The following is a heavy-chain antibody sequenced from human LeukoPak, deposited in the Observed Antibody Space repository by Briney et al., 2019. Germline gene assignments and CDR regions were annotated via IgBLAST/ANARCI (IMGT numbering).Heavy chain of an antibody. J-gene: IGHJ4*02. CDR1: GYSFTTYG. CDR2: ISAYDGKT. Sequence: ASVKVSCKASGYSFTTYGISWVRQAPGQGLEWMAWISAYDGKTNYAQTFQGRVTMTTDTSTSTAYMELRSLRSDDTAVYYCARTKWELLRGGGYYFDYWGQGTLVTVSS. CDR3: ARTKWELLRGGGYYFDY. V-gene: IGHV1-18*01. D-gene: IGHD1-26*01.